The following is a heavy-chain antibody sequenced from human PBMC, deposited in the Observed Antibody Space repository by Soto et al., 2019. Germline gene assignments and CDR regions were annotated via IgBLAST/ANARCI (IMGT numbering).Heavy chain of an antibody. CDR3: GHPTYYYGSGSFRAAPYYGMDV. V-gene: IGHV3-23*01. D-gene: IGHD3-10*01. CDR1: GFTFSSYA. Sequence: PGGSLRLSCAASGFTFSSYAMSWVRQAPGKGLEWVSAISGSGGSTYYADSVRGRFTISRDNSKNTLYLQMNSLRAEDTAVYYCGHPTYYYGSGSFRAAPYYGMDVWGQGTTVTVSS. CDR2: ISGSGGST. J-gene: IGHJ6*02.